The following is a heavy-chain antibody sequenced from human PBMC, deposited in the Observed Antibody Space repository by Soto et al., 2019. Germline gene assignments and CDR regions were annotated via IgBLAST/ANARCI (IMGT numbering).Heavy chain of an antibody. CDR3: ARYCSSTSCDHYFAY. Sequence: ASVKVSCKASGYSFTNYDISWVRQAPGQGLEWMGWISPYNGDTNYAQKLQGGVTMTTDTSTSTAYMELRSLRSDDTAVYYCARYCSSTSCDHYFAYWGQGTLVTVSS. CDR1: GYSFTNYD. J-gene: IGHJ4*02. D-gene: IGHD2-2*01. V-gene: IGHV1-18*01. CDR2: ISPYNGDT.